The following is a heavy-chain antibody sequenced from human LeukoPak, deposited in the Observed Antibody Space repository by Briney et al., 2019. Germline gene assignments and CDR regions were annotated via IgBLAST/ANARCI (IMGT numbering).Heavy chain of an antibody. CDR2: ISSSSSYI. CDR1: GFTFSSYS. Sequence: GGSLRLSCAASGFTFSSYSMNWVRQAPGKGLEWVSSISSSSSYIYYADSVKGRFTISRDNAKNSLYLQMNSLRAADTAVYYCARDRRGAFDIWGQGTMVTVSS. V-gene: IGHV3-21*01. CDR3: ARDRRGAFDI. J-gene: IGHJ3*02.